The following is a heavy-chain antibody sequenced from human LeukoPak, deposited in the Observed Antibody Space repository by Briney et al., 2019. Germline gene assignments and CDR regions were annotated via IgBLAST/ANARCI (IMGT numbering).Heavy chain of an antibody. V-gene: IGHV1-2*02. CDR2: INPNSGGT. J-gene: IGHJ3*02. CDR3: ARALDDSTTWFDI. CDR1: GGTFSSYA. Sequence: ASVKVSCKASGGTFSSYAISWVRQAPGQGLEWMGWINPNSGGTNYAQKFQGRVTMTRDTSISTAYMELSRLRSDDTAVYYCARALDDSTTWFDIWGQGTMVTVSP. D-gene: IGHD4-11*01.